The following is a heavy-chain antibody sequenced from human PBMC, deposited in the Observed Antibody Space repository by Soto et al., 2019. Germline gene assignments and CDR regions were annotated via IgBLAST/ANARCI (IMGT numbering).Heavy chain of an antibody. Sequence: GASVKVSCKASGGTFSSYTISWVRQAPGQGLEWMGRIIPILGIANYAQKFKGRVTITADKSTSTAYMELSSLRSEDTAVYYCARDSTGYSSGWYADYYYGMDVWGQGTTVTVSS. CDR2: IIPILGIA. J-gene: IGHJ6*02. D-gene: IGHD6-19*01. CDR3: ARDSTGYSSGWYADYYYGMDV. CDR1: GGTFSSYT. V-gene: IGHV1-69*04.